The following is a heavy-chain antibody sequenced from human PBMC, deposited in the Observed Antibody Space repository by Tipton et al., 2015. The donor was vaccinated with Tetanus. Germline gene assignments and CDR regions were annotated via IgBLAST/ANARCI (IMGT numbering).Heavy chain of an antibody. CDR1: GDSIRSEDYY. V-gene: IGHV4-30-4*01. J-gene: IGHJ6*03. CDR2: IYYSGST. Sequence: TLSLTCSVSGDSIRSEDYYWGWIRQSPGKGLEWLGYIYYSGSTYNNPSLKSRVSISLDASKNQFSLSLNSVTAADSATYYCARLTCSSPSCYYYYYSYVDDWGTGTAVAVSS. CDR3: ARLTCSSPSCYYYYYSYVDD. D-gene: IGHD2-2*01.